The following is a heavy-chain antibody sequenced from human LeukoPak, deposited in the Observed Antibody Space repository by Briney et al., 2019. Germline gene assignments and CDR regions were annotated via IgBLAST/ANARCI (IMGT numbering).Heavy chain of an antibody. Sequence: PSETLSLTCTVSGGSISSYYWSWIRQPPGKGLEWIGYIYYSGSTNYNPSLKSRVTISVDTSKNQFSLKLSSVTAADTAVYYCARGRGVFDHWGQGTLVTVSS. D-gene: IGHD3-10*01. J-gene: IGHJ4*02. CDR3: ARGRGVFDH. CDR2: IYYSGST. V-gene: IGHV4-59*12. CDR1: GGSISSYY.